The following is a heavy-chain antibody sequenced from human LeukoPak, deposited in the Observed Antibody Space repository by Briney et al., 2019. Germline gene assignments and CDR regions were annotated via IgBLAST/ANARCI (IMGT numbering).Heavy chain of an antibody. V-gene: IGHV3-30-3*01. CDR1: GFTFSSYA. Sequence: GGSLRLSCAASGFTFSSYAMHWVRQAPGKGLEWVAVISYDGSNKYYADSVKGRFTISRDNAKNSLYLQVNSLRAEDTAVYYCARIMITVTTSDYWGQGTLVTVSS. J-gene: IGHJ4*02. CDR2: ISYDGSNK. CDR3: ARIMITVTTSDY. D-gene: IGHD4-17*01.